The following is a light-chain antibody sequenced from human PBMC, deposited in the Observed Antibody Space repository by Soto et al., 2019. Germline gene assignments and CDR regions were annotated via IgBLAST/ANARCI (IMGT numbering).Light chain of an antibody. J-gene: IGLJ3*02. CDR1: GSNIGGNT. V-gene: IGLV1-44*01. Sequence: QSVLTQPPSVSGTPGQRVTISCSGSGSNIGGNTINWYRQLPGTAPKLLIYSDNQRPSGVPDRFSGSKSGTSASLAISGLQSEDEADYYCAAWDDSLNGRLFGGGTKLTVL. CDR3: AAWDDSLNGRL. CDR2: SDN.